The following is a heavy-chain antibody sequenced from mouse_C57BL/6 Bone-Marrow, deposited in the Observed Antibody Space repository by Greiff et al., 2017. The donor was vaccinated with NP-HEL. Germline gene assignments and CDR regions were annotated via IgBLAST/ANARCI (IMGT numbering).Heavy chain of an antibody. CDR1: GYTFTDYN. J-gene: IGHJ2*01. CDR3: ALITTVVATNY. CDR2: INPNNGGT. V-gene: IGHV1-22*01. D-gene: IGHD1-1*01. Sequence: SGPELVKPGASVKMSCKASGYTFTDYNMHWVKQSHGKSLEWIGYINPNNGGTSYNQKFKGKATLTVNKSSSTAYMELRSLTSEDSAVYYCALITTVVATNYWGQGTTLTVSS.